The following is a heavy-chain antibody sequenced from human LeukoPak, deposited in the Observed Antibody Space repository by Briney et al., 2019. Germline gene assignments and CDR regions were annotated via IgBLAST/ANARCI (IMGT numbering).Heavy chain of an antibody. CDR3: ARNPAGIGDY. CDR2: ISKCSEII. CDR1: GFTFSTYN. D-gene: IGHD1-26*01. V-gene: IGHV3-48*02. Sequence: GGTPTHSCAASGFTFSTYNVHLVRQAPGKGLGRILYISKCSEIIYYADYVKGRITVARDNAKNSLYLQMISLRDEATDVYYCARNPAGIGDYLGQGTLVTVSS. J-gene: IGHJ4*02.